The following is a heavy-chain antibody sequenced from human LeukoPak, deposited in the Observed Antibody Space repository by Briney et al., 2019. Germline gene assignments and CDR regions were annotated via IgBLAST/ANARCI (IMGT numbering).Heavy chain of an antibody. CDR3: ARGSPIWGSYQTLDH. J-gene: IGHJ4*02. Sequence: PSETLSLTCTVSGGSISSYYWSWIRQPPGKGLEWIGYIYYCGSTNYSTSLKSRVTISVDTSKNQPSLKLSSVTAADTAVYYCARGSPIWGSYQTLDHWGQGTLVTVSS. CDR2: IYYCGST. V-gene: IGHV4-59*01. D-gene: IGHD3-16*01. CDR1: GGSISSYY.